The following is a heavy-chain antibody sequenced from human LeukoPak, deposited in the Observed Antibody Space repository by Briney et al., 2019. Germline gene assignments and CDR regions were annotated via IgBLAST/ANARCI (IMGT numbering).Heavy chain of an antibody. V-gene: IGHV4-39*07. CDR1: GGSISSSSYY. CDR3: ARGTVVGAASFDY. J-gene: IGHJ4*02. CDR2: IYYSGST. D-gene: IGHD1-26*01. Sequence: SETLSLTCTVSGGSISSSSYYWGWIRQPPGKGLEWIGSIYYSGSTNYNPSLKSRVTISVDTSKNQFSLKLSSVTAADTAVYYCARGTVVGAASFDYWGQGTLVTVSS.